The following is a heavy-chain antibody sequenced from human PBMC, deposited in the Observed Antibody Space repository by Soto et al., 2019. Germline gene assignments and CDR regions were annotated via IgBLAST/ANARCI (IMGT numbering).Heavy chain of an antibody. D-gene: IGHD3-22*01. V-gene: IGHV4-39*01. Sequence: TESPAQTGSVVDRPIRTGAYYRSWIRQPPGKGLEWIGSIYYSGSTYYNPSLKSRVTISVDTSKNQFSLKLSSVTAADTAVYYCARGSYYYDSSGYYHYWGQG. CDR1: DRPIRTGAYY. CDR2: IYYSGST. CDR3: ARGSYYYDSSGYYHY. J-gene: IGHJ4*02.